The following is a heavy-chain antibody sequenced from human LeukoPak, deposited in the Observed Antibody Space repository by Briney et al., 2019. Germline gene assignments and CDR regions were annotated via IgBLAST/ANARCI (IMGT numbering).Heavy chain of an antibody. Sequence: GGSLRLSCAASGFTFSSYGMHWVRQAPGKGLEWVAVIWYDGSNKYYADSVKGRFTISRDNSKNTLYLQMNSLRAEDTAVYYCARDFGVVIARHYYYYMDVWGKGTTVTVSS. CDR2: IWYDGSNK. V-gene: IGHV3-33*01. CDR3: ARDFGVVIARHYYYYMDV. D-gene: IGHD3-3*01. CDR1: GFTFSSYG. J-gene: IGHJ6*03.